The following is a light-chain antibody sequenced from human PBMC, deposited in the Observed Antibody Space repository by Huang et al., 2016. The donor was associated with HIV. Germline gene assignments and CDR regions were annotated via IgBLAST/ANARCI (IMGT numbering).Light chain of an antibody. CDR2: GTS. CDR3: QQYVMSPVT. J-gene: IGKJ4*01. CDR1: QNVTSNF. Sequence: EIVLPQSPGTLSLSPGERAALSCRASQNVTSNFLAWYQQRSGQAPRLLIYGTSSRAIGIPDRFTGSGSGTDFILTINRLEPGDAAVYYCQQYVMSPVTFGGGTKVEI. V-gene: IGKV3-20*01.